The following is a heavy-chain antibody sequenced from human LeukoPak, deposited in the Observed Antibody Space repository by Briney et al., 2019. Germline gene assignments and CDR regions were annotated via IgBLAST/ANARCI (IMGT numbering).Heavy chain of an antibody. CDR3: ARGVRASFDD. CDR1: GFTFNGYG. V-gene: IGHV3-23*01. D-gene: IGHD4-17*01. CDR2: ISGRDGST. Sequence: GGSLRLSCAASGFTFNGYGMHWVRQAPGKGLEWVSAISGRDGSTYYADSVKGRLTISRDNSKNTLYLQMNSLRAEDTAVYYCARGVRASFDDWGQGAMVTVSS. J-gene: IGHJ3*01.